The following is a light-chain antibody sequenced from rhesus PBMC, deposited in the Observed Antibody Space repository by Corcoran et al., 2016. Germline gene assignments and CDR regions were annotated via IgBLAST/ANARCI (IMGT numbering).Light chain of an antibody. J-gene: IGKJ2*01. V-gene: IGKV1-44*02. CDR1: QTISNY. Sequence: DIQMTQSPSSLSASVGDRVTITCRASQTISNYLAWYQQRPGKVPKLLIYASSTLESGVPSRLSDSGSETEFTLTISSLRPEDFATYYCQPHKSHPYSFGQGTKVEIK. CDR3: QPHKSHPYS. CDR2: ASS.